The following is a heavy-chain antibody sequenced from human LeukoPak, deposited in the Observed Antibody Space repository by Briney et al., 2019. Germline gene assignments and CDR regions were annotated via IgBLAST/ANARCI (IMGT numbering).Heavy chain of an antibody. Sequence: ASVKVSCKASGYTFTSYGINWVRQAPGQGLEWMGWISAYNGNTNYAQKLQGRVTMTTDTSTSTAYMELRSLRSDDTAVYYCARGTPYDILTGYYPNYYGMDVWGKGTTVTVSS. V-gene: IGHV1-18*04. CDR3: ARGTPYDILTGYYPNYYGMDV. CDR2: ISAYNGNT. D-gene: IGHD3-9*01. CDR1: GYTFTSYG. J-gene: IGHJ6*04.